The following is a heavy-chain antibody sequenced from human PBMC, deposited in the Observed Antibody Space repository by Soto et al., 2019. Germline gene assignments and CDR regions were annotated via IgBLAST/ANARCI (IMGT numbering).Heavy chain of an antibody. CDR1: GYTFTSFY. CDR2: INPSGGST. J-gene: IGHJ4*02. Sequence: GASVKVSCKXSGYTFTSFYIHWVRQAPGQGLEWMGIINPSGGSTNYAQKFQGRVIVTRDTSTSTVYMELSSLKSEDTAVYYCARNLAAGDYWGQGTLVTVSS. D-gene: IGHD6-13*01. CDR3: ARNLAAGDY. V-gene: IGHV1-46*01.